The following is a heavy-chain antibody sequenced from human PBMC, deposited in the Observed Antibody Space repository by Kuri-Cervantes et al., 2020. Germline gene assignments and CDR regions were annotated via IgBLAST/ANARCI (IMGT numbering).Heavy chain of an antibody. CDR1: GFTFSSYA. J-gene: IGHJ5*01. Sequence: GGSLRLSCAASGFTFSSYAMSWVRQAPGKGLEWVSAISGSGGSTYYADSVKGRFTISRDNSKNTLYLQMNSLRAEDTAVYYCAKGVGYCSGGSCWNWFDSWGQGTLVTVSS. CDR2: ISGSGGST. D-gene: IGHD2-15*01. V-gene: IGHV3-23*01. CDR3: AKGVGYCSGGSCWNWFDS.